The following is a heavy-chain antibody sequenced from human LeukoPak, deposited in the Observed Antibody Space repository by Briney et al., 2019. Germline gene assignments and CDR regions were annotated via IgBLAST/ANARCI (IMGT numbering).Heavy chain of an antibody. J-gene: IGHJ4*02. Sequence: GGSLRLSCATSGFTLSSYWMHWVRQVPGKGLEWLSRINNDGVSTSYADSVKGRFTISRDNAKNTLYLQMNSLRAEDTAVYYCAESPPELLWFRLYYFDYWGQGTLVTVSS. CDR2: INNDGVST. V-gene: IGHV3-74*01. D-gene: IGHD3-10*01. CDR3: AESPPELLWFRLYYFDY. CDR1: GFTLSSYW.